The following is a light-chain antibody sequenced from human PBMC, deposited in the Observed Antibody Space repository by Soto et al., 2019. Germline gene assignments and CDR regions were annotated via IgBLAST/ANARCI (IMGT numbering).Light chain of an antibody. V-gene: IGKV3-15*01. CDR3: QQYDYWPPLT. CDR1: QSVSSK. J-gene: IGKJ4*01. Sequence: EIVMTQSPATLSVSPGERAILSCRASQSVSSKLAWYQQKPGQAPRLLIYGASTRATGVPARFSGSGSGTDFTLTISSLQSEDLAIYYCQQYDYWPPLTFGGGTKVEIK. CDR2: GAS.